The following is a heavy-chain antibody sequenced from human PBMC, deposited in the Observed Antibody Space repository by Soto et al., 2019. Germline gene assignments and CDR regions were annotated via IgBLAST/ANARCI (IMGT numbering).Heavy chain of an antibody. CDR3: ARDGNRGFDMDV. J-gene: IGHJ6*02. V-gene: IGHV3-48*02. Sequence: PGGSLILSCEGSGFTFSTYNMDWVRQAPGKGLEWVSYITNTGGTIYYADSVRGRFTISRDNAKNTLFLQMNSLRDDDTAVYYCARDGNRGFDMDVWGQGTTVTVSS. CDR2: ITNTGGTI. CDR1: GFTFSTYN.